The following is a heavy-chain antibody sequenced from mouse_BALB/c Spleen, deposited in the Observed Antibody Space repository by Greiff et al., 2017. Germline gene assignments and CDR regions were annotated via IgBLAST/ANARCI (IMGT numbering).Heavy chain of an antibody. CDR2: ISSGSSTI. D-gene: IGHD1-1*01. CDR3: ARSYYGSSPAWFAY. J-gene: IGHJ3*01. CDR1: GFTFSSFG. V-gene: IGHV5-17*02. Sequence: EVQLVESGGGLVQPGGSRKLSCAASGFTFSSFGMHWVRQAPEKGLEWVAYISSGSSTIYYADTVKGRFTISRDNPKNTLFLQMTSLRSEDTAMYYCARSYYGSSPAWFAYWGQGTLVTVSA.